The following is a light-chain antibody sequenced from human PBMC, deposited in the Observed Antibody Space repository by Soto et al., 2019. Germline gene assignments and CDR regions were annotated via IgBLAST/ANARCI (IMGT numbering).Light chain of an antibody. CDR3: QQYNNWPPHT. Sequence: EIVMTQSPATLFVSPGERATLSCRASQSVSSNLAWYQQKPGQAPRLLIYGASTRATGIPARFSGSGSGTEFTLNISSLQSEDFAVYYCQQYNNWPPHTFGQGTKLEIK. J-gene: IGKJ2*01. V-gene: IGKV3-15*01. CDR1: QSVSSN. CDR2: GAS.